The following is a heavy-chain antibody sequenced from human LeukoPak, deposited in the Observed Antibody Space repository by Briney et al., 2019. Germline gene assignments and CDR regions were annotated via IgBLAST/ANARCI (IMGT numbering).Heavy chain of an antibody. V-gene: IGHV3-23*01. CDR3: AALQPVVVPAALNRFDP. J-gene: IGHJ5*02. D-gene: IGHD2-2*01. CDR1: GFTFSSYA. Sequence: PGGSLRLSCAASGFTFSSYAMSWVRQAPGKGLEWVSAISDSGGSTYYADSVKGRFTISRDNSKNTLYLQTNSLRAEDMAVYYCAALQPVVVPAALNRFDPWGQGTLVTVSS. CDR2: ISDSGGST.